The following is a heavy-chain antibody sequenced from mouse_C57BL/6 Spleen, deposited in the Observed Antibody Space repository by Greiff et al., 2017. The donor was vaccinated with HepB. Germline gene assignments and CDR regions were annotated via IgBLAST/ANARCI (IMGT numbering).Heavy chain of an antibody. J-gene: IGHJ4*01. CDR1: GYTFTDYY. V-gene: IGHV1-26*01. CDR3: ARYYYGSTYAVDY. Sequence: EVQLQQSGPELVKPGASVKISCKASGYTFTDYYMNWVKQSHGKSLEWIGDINPNNGGTSYNQKFKGKATLTVDKSSSTAYLELRSLTSEDSAVYYCARYYYGSTYAVDYWGQGTSVTDSS. CDR2: INPNNGGT. D-gene: IGHD1-1*01.